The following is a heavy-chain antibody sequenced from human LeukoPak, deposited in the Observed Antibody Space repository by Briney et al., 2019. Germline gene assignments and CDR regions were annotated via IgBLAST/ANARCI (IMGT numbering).Heavy chain of an antibody. CDR1: GGSFSGYY. Sequence: SETLSLTCAVYGGSFSGYYWSWIRQPPGKGLEWIGEINHSGSTYYNPSLKSRVTISVDRSKNQFSLKLSSVTAADTAVYYCASQSYDYVWGSYRPLDYWGQGTLVTVSS. D-gene: IGHD3-16*02. J-gene: IGHJ4*02. CDR2: INHSGST. CDR3: ASQSYDYVWGSYRPLDY. V-gene: IGHV4-34*01.